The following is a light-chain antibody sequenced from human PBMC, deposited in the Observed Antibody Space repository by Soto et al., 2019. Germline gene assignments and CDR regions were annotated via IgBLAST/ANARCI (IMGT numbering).Light chain of an antibody. CDR2: KAS. J-gene: IGKJ5*01. Sequence: DIQMTQSPSTLSASVKDRVTITCRASQSISNSLAWYQQKPGKTPKLLIYKASSLESGVPSRFSGGGSGSLQPDDFATYYCQQYNSHSPTFGQGTRLEIK. V-gene: IGKV1-5*03. CDR3: QQYNSHSPT. CDR1: QSISNS.